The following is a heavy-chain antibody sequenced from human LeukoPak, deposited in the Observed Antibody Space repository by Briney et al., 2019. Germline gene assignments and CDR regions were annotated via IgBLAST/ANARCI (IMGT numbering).Heavy chain of an antibody. CDR3: ARFSSIAAAFDY. CDR1: GGSIDSSNYY. J-gene: IGHJ4*02. Sequence: SETLSLTCTVSGGSIDSSNYYWGWIRQPPGKGLEWIGSISYSGSSYYNPSLKSRVTISVDTSKNQFSLNLSSVTAADTAVYYCARFSSIAAAFDYWGLGTLVTVSS. V-gene: IGHV4-39*07. D-gene: IGHD6-13*01. CDR2: ISYSGSS.